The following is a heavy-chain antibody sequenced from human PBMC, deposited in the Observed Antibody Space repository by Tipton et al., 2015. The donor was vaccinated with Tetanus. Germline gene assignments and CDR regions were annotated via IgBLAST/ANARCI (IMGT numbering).Heavy chain of an antibody. CDR2: ISYDGSSE. Sequence: SLRLSCTASGFTFSSYGMHWVRQAPGKGLEWVAVISYDGSSEYYADSVKGRFTISRDNAKNSVYLQMNSLRAEDTAVYYCARDPVLGIGTQWGPGTLVTVSS. V-gene: IGHV3-30*03. CDR1: GFTFSSYG. CDR3: ARDPVLGIGTQ. D-gene: IGHD2-21*01. J-gene: IGHJ4*02.